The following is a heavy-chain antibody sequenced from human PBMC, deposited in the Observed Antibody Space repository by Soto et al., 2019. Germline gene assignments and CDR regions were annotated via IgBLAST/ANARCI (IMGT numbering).Heavy chain of an antibody. D-gene: IGHD6-13*01. V-gene: IGHV3-33*01. CDR3: ARDRGGVAAAGTVGFGDY. CDR1: GFTFNYYG. J-gene: IGHJ4*02. Sequence: QVQLVESGGGVVQPGRSLRLSCAASGFTFNYYGMHWVRQAQGKGLEWVAVIWYDGSNKYYGDSVKGRFTISRDNSKNTLYLQMNSLRADDTAVYYCARDRGGVAAAGTVGFGDYWGQGTLVTVSS. CDR2: IWYDGSNK.